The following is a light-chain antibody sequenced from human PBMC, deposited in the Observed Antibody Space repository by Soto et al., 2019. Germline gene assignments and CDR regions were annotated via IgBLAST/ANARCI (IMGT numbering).Light chain of an antibody. J-gene: IGKJ2*01. CDR2: LGS. Sequence: DIVMTQSPLSLPVTPGEPASISCRSSQSLLHRNGYNYLDWYLQKPGQSPQLLIYLGSNRASGVPDRFSGSGSGTDFTLKISRVEAEDVGVYYCMQALQSPLYTFDQGTKLEIK. CDR1: QSLLHRNGYNY. CDR3: MQALQSPLYT. V-gene: IGKV2-28*01.